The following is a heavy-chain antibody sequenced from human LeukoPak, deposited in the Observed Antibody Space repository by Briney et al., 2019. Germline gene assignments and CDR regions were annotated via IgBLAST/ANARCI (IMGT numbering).Heavy chain of an antibody. J-gene: IGHJ4*02. CDR2: LNPNSGGT. V-gene: IGHV1-2*02. CDR3: AXXTXXVXGPTXY. D-gene: IGHD3-10*01. Sequence: VKVXXKASGYTFTGYYMHWVRQAPGQGLEWMGWLNPNSGGTNYAQKFQGRVTMTRDTSISTAYMGLSRLRSDEAGVYYCAXXTXXVXGPTXYWGQGTLVTVSS. CDR1: GYTFTGYY.